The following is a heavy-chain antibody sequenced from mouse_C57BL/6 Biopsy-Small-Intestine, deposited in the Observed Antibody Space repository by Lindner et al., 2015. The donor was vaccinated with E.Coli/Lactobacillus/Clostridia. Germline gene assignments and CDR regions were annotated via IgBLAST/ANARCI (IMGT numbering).Heavy chain of an antibody. CDR1: GGTFSSYS. D-gene: IGHD2-1*01. CDR2: ITPVLGVT. J-gene: IGHJ4*01. CDR3: AREGERGNYPDS. Sequence: SVKVSCKASGGTFSSYSINWVRQAPGQGLEWMGRITPVLGVTNYAQTFQGRVTLTADKSTTTAYMELSGLRSEDTAVYFCAREGERGNYPDSWGQGTLVTVSS. V-gene: IGHV1-53*01.